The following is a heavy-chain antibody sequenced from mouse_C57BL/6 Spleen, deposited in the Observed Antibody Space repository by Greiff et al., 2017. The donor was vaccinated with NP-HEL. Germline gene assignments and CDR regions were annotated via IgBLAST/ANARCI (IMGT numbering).Heavy chain of an antibody. V-gene: IGHV1-82*01. J-gene: IGHJ3*01. Sequence: QVQLQQSGPELVKPGASVKISCKASGYAFSSSWMNWVKQRPGKGLEWIGRIYPGDGDTNYNGKFKGKATLTADKSSSTAYMQLSSLTSEDSAVYFCALYYYGSSLAYWGQGTLVTVSA. CDR3: ALYYYGSSLAY. CDR2: IYPGDGDT. D-gene: IGHD1-1*01. CDR1: GYAFSSSW.